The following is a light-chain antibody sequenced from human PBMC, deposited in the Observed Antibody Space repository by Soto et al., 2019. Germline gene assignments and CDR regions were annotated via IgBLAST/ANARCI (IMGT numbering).Light chain of an antibody. CDR2: EVS. CDR3: SSYAGSNNV. V-gene: IGLV2-8*01. Sequence: QSALTQPPSAYGSPGQSVTISCTRTSSDVGGYNYVSWYQQHPGKAPKLMIYEVSKRPSGVPDRFSGSKSGNTASLTVSGLQAEDEADYYCSSYAGSNNVFGTGTKLTVL. J-gene: IGLJ1*01. CDR1: SSDVGGYNY.